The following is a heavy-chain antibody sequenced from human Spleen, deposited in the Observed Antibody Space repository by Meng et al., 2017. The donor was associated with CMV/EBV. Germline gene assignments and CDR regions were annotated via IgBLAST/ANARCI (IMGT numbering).Heavy chain of an antibody. CDR3: AKDLNSGYDSTPKYFDS. D-gene: IGHD5-12*01. CDR1: GFIFDDYG. V-gene: IGHV3-21*01. Sequence: GESLKISCAASGFIFDDYGMNWVRQAPGKGLEWVSSISTSSTYIYYADSVQGRFTMSRDNAKNSLYLQMNSLRAEDTAVYYCAKDLNSGYDSTPKYFDSWGQGTLVTVSS. CDR2: ISTSSTYI. J-gene: IGHJ4*02.